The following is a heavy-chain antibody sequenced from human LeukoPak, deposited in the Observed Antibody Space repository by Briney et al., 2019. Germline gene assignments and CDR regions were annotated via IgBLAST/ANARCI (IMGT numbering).Heavy chain of an antibody. D-gene: IGHD6-19*01. J-gene: IGHJ4*02. Sequence: GGSLRLSCAASGFTFSSYAMYWVRQAPGKGLEYVSGISSNGGSIYYANSVKGRFTISRDNSKSTLYLQMGSLSAEDMAVYYCARVISGWIKGPLDYWGQGTLVTVSS. V-gene: IGHV3-64*01. CDR3: ARVISGWIKGPLDY. CDR1: GFTFSSYA. CDR2: ISSNGGSI.